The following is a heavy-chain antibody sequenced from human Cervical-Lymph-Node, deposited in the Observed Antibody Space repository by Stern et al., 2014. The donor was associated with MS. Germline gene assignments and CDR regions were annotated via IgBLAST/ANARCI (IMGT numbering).Heavy chain of an antibody. V-gene: IGHV5-51*01. Sequence: EVQLVESGAEVKKPGESLKISCKPSGYSFTIYYIAWVRQMPGKGLEWMGVIHPYNSDPTSSPTFQGQVTTSANKAITTAYLQWSSLRASDTAVYYCAKHVQGFDYWGQGTLVTVSS. CDR3: AKHVQGFDY. CDR1: GYSFTIYY. CDR2: IHPYNSDP. J-gene: IGHJ4*02.